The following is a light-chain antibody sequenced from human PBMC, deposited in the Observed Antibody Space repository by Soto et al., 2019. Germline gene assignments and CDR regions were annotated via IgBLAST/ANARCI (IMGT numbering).Light chain of an antibody. V-gene: IGLV2-8*01. CDR2: EVS. CDR1: SSDVGGYNY. CDR3: SSYAGSNNPYV. J-gene: IGLJ1*01. Sequence: QSVLTQPPSASGSPGQSVTISCTGTSSDVGGYNYVSWYQQHPGKAPKLMIYEVSKRPSGVPDRFYGSKSGNTASLTVSGLQAEDEADYYCSSYAGSNNPYVFGTGTKLTVL.